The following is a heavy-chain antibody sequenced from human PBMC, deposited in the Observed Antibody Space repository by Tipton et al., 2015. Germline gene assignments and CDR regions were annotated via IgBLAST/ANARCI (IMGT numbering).Heavy chain of an antibody. V-gene: IGHV4-59*12. CDR3: ARERENSYGSFDH. CDR1: SDSISKYY. CDR2: IQYSGST. J-gene: IGHJ4*02. D-gene: IGHD3-16*01. Sequence: TLSLTCSVSSDSISKYYWSWIRQPPGKELEWIGYIQYSGSTNYNPSLKSRVTISVDTSKTQFSLELNSVTAADTAVYYCARERENSYGSFDHWGQGSLVTVSP.